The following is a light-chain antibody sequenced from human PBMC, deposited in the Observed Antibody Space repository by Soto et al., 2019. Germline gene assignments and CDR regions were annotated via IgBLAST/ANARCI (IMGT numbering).Light chain of an antibody. Sequence: EIVMTQSRATLSVSPGERATLSCRASQSVSTSLAWYQQKPGQAPRLLISGASTRATGVPARFSGSGSETEFTLPISSLQSEDFAVYYCQQYNNWCTFGQGTKVEIK. CDR2: GAS. CDR3: QQYNNWCT. CDR1: QSVSTS. V-gene: IGKV3-15*01. J-gene: IGKJ1*01.